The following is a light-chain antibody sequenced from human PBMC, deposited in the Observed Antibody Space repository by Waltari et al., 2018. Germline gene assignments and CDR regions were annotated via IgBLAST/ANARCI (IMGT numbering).Light chain of an antibody. CDR2: TAS. CDR3: LQAYSFPRT. V-gene: IGKV1-12*01. J-gene: IGKJ2*01. CDR1: QGISSR. Sequence: IQMTQSPSFASASVGDRVTITCRASQGISSRLAWYQQKPGKAPKLLIYTASTLQSGFPSRFSGSGSGTEFTLIITTLQPEDFATYFCLQAYSFPRTFGQGTKLEIK.